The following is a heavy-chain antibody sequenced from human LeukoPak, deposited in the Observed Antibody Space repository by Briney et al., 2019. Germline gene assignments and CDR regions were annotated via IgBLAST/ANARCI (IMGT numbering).Heavy chain of an antibody. Sequence: PGGSLRLSCAASGFTFSSYAMSWVRQAPGKGLEWVSAISGSGGSTYYADSVKGRFTISRDNSKNTLYLQMNSLRAEDTAVYYCAKGLYYDLWSGYLAYWGQGTLVTVSS. CDR1: GFTFSSYA. D-gene: IGHD3-3*01. CDR3: AKGLYYDLWSGYLAY. CDR2: ISGSGGST. V-gene: IGHV3-23*01. J-gene: IGHJ4*02.